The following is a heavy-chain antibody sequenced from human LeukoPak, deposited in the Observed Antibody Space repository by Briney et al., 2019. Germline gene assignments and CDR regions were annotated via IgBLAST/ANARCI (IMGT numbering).Heavy chain of an antibody. CDR1: GGSISSSSYY. J-gene: IGHJ4*02. V-gene: IGHV4-39*01. CDR2: IYYSGST. Sequence: KPSETLSLTCTVSGGSISSSSYYWGWIRQPPGKGLEWIGSIYYSGSTYYNPSLKSRVTISVDTSKNQFSLKLSSVTAADTAVYYCARPGYSYGQVDYWGQGTLVTVSS. D-gene: IGHD5-18*01. CDR3: ARPGYSYGQVDY.